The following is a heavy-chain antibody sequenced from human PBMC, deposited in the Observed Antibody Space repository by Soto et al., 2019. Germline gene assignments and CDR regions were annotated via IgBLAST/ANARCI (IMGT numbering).Heavy chain of an antibody. CDR3: AGESGSGSFRSNNWFDP. V-gene: IGHV1-69*01. D-gene: IGHD3-10*01. Sequence: QVQLVQSGAEVKKPGSSVKVSCKASGGTFRSFAISWVRQAPGQGLEWMGGIIPLIGAGNYAQKFQGRVTISVDESTMTVFLEVTSLTSDDTAVYYCAGESGSGSFRSNNWFDPWGQGTLITVSS. J-gene: IGHJ5*02. CDR2: IIPLIGAG. CDR1: GGTFRSFA.